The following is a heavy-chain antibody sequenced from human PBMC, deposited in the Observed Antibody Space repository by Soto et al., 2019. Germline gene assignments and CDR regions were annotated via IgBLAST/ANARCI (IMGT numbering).Heavy chain of an antibody. Sequence: ASVKVSCKASGYTFTGYYMHWVRQAPGQGLEWMGWINPNSGGTNYAQKFQGWVTMTRDTSISTAYMELSRLRSDDTAVYYCAGVGRITISFDAFDIWGQGTMVTVSS. J-gene: IGHJ3*02. CDR1: GYTFTGYY. CDR3: AGVGRITISFDAFDI. CDR2: INPNSGGT. D-gene: IGHD3-3*01. V-gene: IGHV1-2*04.